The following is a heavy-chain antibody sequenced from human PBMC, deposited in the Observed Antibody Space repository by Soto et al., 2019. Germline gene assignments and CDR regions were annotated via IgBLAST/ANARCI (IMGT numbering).Heavy chain of an antibody. D-gene: IGHD3-22*01. CDR1: GGTFSSYT. Sequence: QVQLVQSGAEVKKPGSSVKVSCKASGGTFSSYTITWVRQAPGQGLEWMGGITPMFGTPNYAQKFRGRVTITADEYTSTAYMELSSLRSEDTAMYFCARDGTLYDSRAYYYLYWGQGTLVTVSS. J-gene: IGHJ4*02. CDR3: ARDGTLYDSRAYYYLY. CDR2: ITPMFGTP. V-gene: IGHV1-69*01.